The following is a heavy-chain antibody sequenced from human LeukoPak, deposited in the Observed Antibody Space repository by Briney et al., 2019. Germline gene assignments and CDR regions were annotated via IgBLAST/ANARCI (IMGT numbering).Heavy chain of an antibody. CDR2: IRNRGDTI. J-gene: IGHJ6*04. D-gene: IGHD3-10*02. CDR3: AELGITMIGGV. CDR1: GFTFRDYY. V-gene: IGHV3-11*04. Sequence: PGGSLRLSCAASGFTFRDYYMSGLRQAPGKGGEGVSYIRNRGDTIYYADSVKGRFTISRDNAKNSLYLQMSSLRAEDTAVYYCAELGITMIGGVWGKGTTVTISS.